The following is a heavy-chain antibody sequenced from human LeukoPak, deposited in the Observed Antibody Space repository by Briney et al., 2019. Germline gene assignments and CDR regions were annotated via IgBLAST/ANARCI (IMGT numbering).Heavy chain of an antibody. CDR3: ARVRWLSAAGTEGNFDY. CDR2: IYYRVTS. V-gene: IGHV4-59*01. J-gene: IGHJ4*02. D-gene: IGHD6-13*01. Sequence: PSETLSLTCTVSGDSISTYYWSWIRQPPGKGLEWIGYIYYRVTSDYNPSLKSRVTMSVDMSTRQISLKLSSVTAADTAVYYCARVRWLSAAGTEGNFDYWGQGTLGTVSS. CDR1: GDSISTYY.